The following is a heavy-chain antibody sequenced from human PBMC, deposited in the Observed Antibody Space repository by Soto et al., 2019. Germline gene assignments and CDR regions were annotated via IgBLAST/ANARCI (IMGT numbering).Heavy chain of an antibody. Sequence: EVQLAESGGGLAQPGGSLRLSCAASGFTLSGYAMDWVRQAPGKGLEYVSGISSNGVGTYYANSVQGRFIISRDNSKNTVYLQMGSLRPEDMAVYYCVRRARPDFYYMDVWGKGTTVTVSS. CDR3: VRRARPDFYYMDV. CDR2: ISSNGVGT. CDR1: GFTLSGYA. V-gene: IGHV3-64*01. D-gene: IGHD6-6*01. J-gene: IGHJ6*03.